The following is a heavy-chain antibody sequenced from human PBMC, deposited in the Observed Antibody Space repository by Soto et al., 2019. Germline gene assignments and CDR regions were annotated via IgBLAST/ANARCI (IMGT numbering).Heavy chain of an antibody. CDR2: IYYSGST. CDR1: GGSISSGGYY. D-gene: IGHD3-22*01. J-gene: IGHJ5*02. V-gene: IGHV4-31*03. Sequence: PSETLSLTCTVSGGSISSGGYYWSWIRQHPGKGLEWIGYIYYSGSTYYNPSLKSRVTISVDTSKNQFSLKLSSVTAADTAVYYCAREPHYYDSSGHPDNWFDPWGQGTLVTVPS. CDR3: AREPHYYDSSGHPDNWFDP.